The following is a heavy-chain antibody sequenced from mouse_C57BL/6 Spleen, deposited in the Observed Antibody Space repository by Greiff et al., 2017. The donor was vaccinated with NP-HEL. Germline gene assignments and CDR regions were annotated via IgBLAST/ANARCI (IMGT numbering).Heavy chain of an antibody. V-gene: IGHV1-18*01. D-gene: IGHD2-4*01. CDR2: INPNNGGT. CDR1: GYTFTDYN. J-gene: IGHJ4*01. CDR3: ARKGIWDYGYAMDY. Sequence: EVQLQQSGPELVKPGASVKIPCKASGYTFTDYNMDWVKQSHGKSLEWIGDINPNNGGTIYNQKFKGKATLTVDKSSSTAYMELRSLTSEDTAVYYCARKGIWDYGYAMDYWGQGTSVTVSS.